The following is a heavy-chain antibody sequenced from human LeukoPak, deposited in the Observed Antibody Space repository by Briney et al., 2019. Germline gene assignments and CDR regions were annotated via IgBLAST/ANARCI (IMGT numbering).Heavy chain of an antibody. D-gene: IGHD2-15*01. V-gene: IGHV4-30-4*01. J-gene: IGHJ4*02. CDR1: DGSISSGDYY. Sequence: NSSETLSLTCTVSDGSISSGDYYWSWIRQPPGKGLEWIGYIYYSGSTYYNPSLKSRVTISVDTSKNQFSLKLSSVTAADTAVYFCARRSDCSGGSCYSSFSYYFDYWGQGTLVTVSS. CDR3: ARRSDCSGGSCYSSFSYYFDY. CDR2: IYYSGST.